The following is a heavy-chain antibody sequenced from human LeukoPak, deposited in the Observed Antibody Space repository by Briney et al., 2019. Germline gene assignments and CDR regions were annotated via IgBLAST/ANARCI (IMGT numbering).Heavy chain of an antibody. D-gene: IGHD3-22*01. V-gene: IGHV3-23*01. CDR3: AKGITMIVVATFDY. CDR2: ISGSGGST. J-gene: IGHJ4*02. CDR1: GFTFSSYA. Sequence: GSLILSCAASGFTFSSYAMSWVRQAPGKGLEWVSAISGSGGSTYYADSVKGRFTISRDNSKNTLYLQMNSLRAEDTAVYYCAKGITMIVVATFDYWGQGTLVTVSS.